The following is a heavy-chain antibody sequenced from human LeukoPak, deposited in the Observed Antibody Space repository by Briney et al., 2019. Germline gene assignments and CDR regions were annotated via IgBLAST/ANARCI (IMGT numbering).Heavy chain of an antibody. J-gene: IGHJ4*02. CDR3: TTDFVVVTADPAGY. V-gene: IGHV3-15*01. D-gene: IGHD2-21*02. Sequence: GGSLRLSCAASGFTFSNAWMGWVRQAPGKGLEWVGRIKSKTDGGTTDYAAPVKGRFTISRDDSKTTLYLQMNSLKTEDTAVYYCTTDFVVVTADPAGYWGQGTLVTVSS. CDR2: IKSKTDGGTT. CDR1: GFTFSNAW.